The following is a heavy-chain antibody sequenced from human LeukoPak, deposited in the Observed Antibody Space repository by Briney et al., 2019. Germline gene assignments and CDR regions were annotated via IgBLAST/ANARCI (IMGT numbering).Heavy chain of an antibody. J-gene: IGHJ4*02. CDR1: GYSFTSYW. CDR2: IYPGDSDT. Sequence: GESLKISCQGSGYSFTSYWIGWVRQMPGKGLEWMGIIYPGDSDTRYSPSFQGQVTISADKSISTAYLQWSSLKASDTAMYYCARGYCSGGSCYLGDFDYWGQGTLVTVSS. V-gene: IGHV5-51*01. CDR3: ARGYCSGGSCYLGDFDY. D-gene: IGHD2-15*01.